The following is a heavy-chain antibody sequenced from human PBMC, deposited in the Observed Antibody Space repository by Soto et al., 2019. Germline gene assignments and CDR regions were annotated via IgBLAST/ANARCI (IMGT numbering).Heavy chain of an antibody. CDR2: TYYRSKWYN. CDR3: ARALSGRQSPRDNWFDP. V-gene: IGHV6-1*01. Sequence: QVPLQQSGPGLVKPSQTLSLTCAISGDSVSSNSAAWNWIRQSPSRGLEWLGRTYYRSKWYNDYAVSGKSRITINPDTSKNQFSLQLNSVTPEDTAVYYCARALSGRQSPRDNWFDPWGQGTLVTVSS. CDR1: GDSVSSNSAA. J-gene: IGHJ5*02.